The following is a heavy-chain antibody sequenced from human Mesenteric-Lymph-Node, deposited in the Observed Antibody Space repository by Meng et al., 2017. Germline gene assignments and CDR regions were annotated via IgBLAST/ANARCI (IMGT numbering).Heavy chain of an antibody. D-gene: IGHD3-22*01. CDR1: GYTFTSYG. V-gene: IGHV1-18*01. CDR2: ISTYNGNT. CDR3: ARVTMIGYFDY. J-gene: IGHJ4*01. Sequence: QVQLVQSGAEVKKPGASVKVSCKASGYTFTSYGLSWVRQAPGQGLEWMGWISTYNGNTNYAQQFQGRVTMTTDTSTSTAYMELRSLRADDTAVYYCARVTMIGYFDYWGQGTLVTVSS.